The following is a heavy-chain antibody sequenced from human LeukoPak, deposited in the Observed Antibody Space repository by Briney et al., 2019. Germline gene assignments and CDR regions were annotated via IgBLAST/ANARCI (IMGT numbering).Heavy chain of an antibody. CDR3: AREYDYGDLYYFDY. CDR1: GGSISSGGYY. Sequence: PSQTLSLTCTVSGGSISSGGYYWSWIRQHPGKGLEWIGYIYYSGSTYYNPSLKSRVTISVDTSKNQFSLKLSSVTAADTAVYYCAREYDYGDLYYFDYWGLGTLVTVSS. V-gene: IGHV4-31*03. J-gene: IGHJ4*02. CDR2: IYYSGST. D-gene: IGHD4-17*01.